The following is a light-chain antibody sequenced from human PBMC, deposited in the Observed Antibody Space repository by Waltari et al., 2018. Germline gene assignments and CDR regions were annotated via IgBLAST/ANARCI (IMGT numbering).Light chain of an antibody. CDR1: SPNNGSNT. Sequence: QSVLTQPPSTSATPGQRVTISCYGSSPNNGSNTVNCYHTLPPLPPRLVIYNHNQRPSGVPDRFSGSKSGTSASLAISGLHSDDEAYYYCASWDDSLNGAIFGGGTHLTVL. J-gene: IGLJ2*01. CDR2: NHN. V-gene: IGLV1-44*01. CDR3: ASWDDSLNGAI.